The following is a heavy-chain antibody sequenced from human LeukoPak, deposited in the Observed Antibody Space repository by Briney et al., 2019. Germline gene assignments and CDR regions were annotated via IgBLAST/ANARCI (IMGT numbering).Heavy chain of an antibody. CDR2: ISPAGGTT. CDR1: GFSFGSEA. Sequence: SGGSLRLSCTVSGFSFGSEAMSWVRQAPGRGLEWVSSISPAGGTTYYADSVKGRFTISRDNSKNTLYVQMSSLRVEDTAVYYCAKSRSGSSNWALRIFDNWGQGTLVSVSS. J-gene: IGHJ4*02. D-gene: IGHD6-13*01. V-gene: IGHV3-23*01. CDR3: AKSRSGSSNWALRIFDN.